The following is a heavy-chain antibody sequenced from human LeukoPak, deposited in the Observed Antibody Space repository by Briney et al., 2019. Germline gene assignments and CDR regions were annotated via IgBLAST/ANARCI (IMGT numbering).Heavy chain of an antibody. CDR2: IYPGDSDT. V-gene: IGHV5-51*01. CDR1: GYSFTSYW. J-gene: IGHJ4*02. CDR3: ARVDLRNSGSYYNVFDY. Sequence: GESLKISCKGSGYSFTSYWIGWVRQMPGKGLEWMGIIYPGDSDTRYSPSFQGQVTISADKSISTAYLQWSSLKASDTAMYYCARVDLRNSGSYYNVFDYWGQGTLVTVSS. D-gene: IGHD3-10*01.